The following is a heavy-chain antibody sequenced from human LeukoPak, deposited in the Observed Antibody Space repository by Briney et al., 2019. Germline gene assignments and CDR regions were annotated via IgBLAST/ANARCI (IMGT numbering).Heavy chain of an antibody. Sequence: PGGSLRLSCAASGFTSSSYWMSWVRQAPGKGLEWVANIKEDESEKYYVDAVKGRFTISRDNAKNSVFLQMNSLRVEDTTVYYCARGVYAFDIWGQGTMVTVSS. J-gene: IGHJ3*02. CDR3: ARGVYAFDI. CDR1: GFTSSSYW. V-gene: IGHV3-7*01. CDR2: IKEDESEK. D-gene: IGHD5/OR15-5a*01.